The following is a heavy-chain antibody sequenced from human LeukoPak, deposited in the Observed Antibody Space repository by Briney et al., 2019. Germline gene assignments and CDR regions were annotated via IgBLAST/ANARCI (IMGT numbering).Heavy chain of an antibody. V-gene: IGHV3-7*03. CDR2: IKQDGSEK. CDR1: GFTFSSYW. J-gene: IGHJ4*02. Sequence: GGSLRLSCAASGFTFSSYWMSWVRQAPGKGLEWVANIKQDGSEKYYVDSVKGRFTISRDNAKNSLYLQMNSLRAEDTAVYYCARVTADPPFRKIWFGIYNWGQGTLVTVSS. CDR3: ARVTADPPFRKIWFGIYN. D-gene: IGHD3-10*01.